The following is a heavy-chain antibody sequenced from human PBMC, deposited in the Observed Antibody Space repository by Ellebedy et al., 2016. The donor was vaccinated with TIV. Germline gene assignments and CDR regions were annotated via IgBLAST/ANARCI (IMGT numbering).Heavy chain of an antibody. CDR2: ISAYNGNT. V-gene: IGHV1-18*01. CDR1: GYTFTSYG. J-gene: IGHJ5*02. D-gene: IGHD3-10*01. CDR3: ARVGSGSPGDWFDP. Sequence: ASVKVSXXASGYTFTSYGISWVRQAPGQGLEWMGWISAYNGNTNYAQKLQGRVTMTTDTSTSTAYMELRSLRSDDTAVYYCARVGSGSPGDWFDPWGQGTLVTVSS.